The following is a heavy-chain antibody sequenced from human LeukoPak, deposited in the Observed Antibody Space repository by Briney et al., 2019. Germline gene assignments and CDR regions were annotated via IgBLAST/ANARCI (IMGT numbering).Heavy chain of an antibody. Sequence: GGSLRLSCAASGFTFSSYAMHWVRQAPGKGLEWVAVISYDGSNKYYADSVKGRFTISRDNSKNTLYLQMNSLRAEDTAVYYCAREISITIFGVVMPRFFDYWGQGTLVTVSS. CDR2: ISYDGSNK. D-gene: IGHD3-3*01. CDR3: AREISITIFGVVMPRFFDY. V-gene: IGHV3-30-3*01. J-gene: IGHJ4*02. CDR1: GFTFSSYA.